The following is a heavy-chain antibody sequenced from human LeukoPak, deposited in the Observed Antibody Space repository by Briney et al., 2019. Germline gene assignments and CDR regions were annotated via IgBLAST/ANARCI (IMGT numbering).Heavy chain of an antibody. J-gene: IGHJ5*02. CDR1: GYSFTTYG. Sequence: GASVKVSCKASGYSFTTYGFSWVRQAPGQGLEWMGWISAYNGNTNYAQKLQGRVTMTTDTSTSTAYMELRSLRYDDTAVYYCARDMIAARPNWFDPWGQGTLVTVSS. CDR2: ISAYNGNT. V-gene: IGHV1-18*01. D-gene: IGHD6-6*01. CDR3: ARDMIAARPNWFDP.